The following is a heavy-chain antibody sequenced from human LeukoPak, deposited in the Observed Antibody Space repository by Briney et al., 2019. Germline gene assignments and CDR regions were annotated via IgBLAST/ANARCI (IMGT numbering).Heavy chain of an antibody. CDR3: AKDFDLWSGWKADY. CDR2: ISWNSGSI. Sequence: GGSLRLSCAASGFTFDDYAMHWVRQAPGKGLEWVSGISWNSGSIGYADSVKGRFTISRDNSKNTLYLQMNSLRAEDTAVYYCAKDFDLWSGWKADYWGQGTLVTVSS. V-gene: IGHV3-9*01. CDR1: GFTFDDYA. D-gene: IGHD3-3*01. J-gene: IGHJ4*02.